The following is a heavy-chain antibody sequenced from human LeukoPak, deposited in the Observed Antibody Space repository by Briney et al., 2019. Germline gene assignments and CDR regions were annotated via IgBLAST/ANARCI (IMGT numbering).Heavy chain of an antibody. CDR3: TTDQGSTSPFDY. V-gene: IGHV3-15*01. D-gene: IGHD2-2*01. CDR1: GFTFSNAW. J-gene: IGHJ4*02. CDR2: IKSKTDGGTT. Sequence: GGSLRLSCAASGFTFSNAWMSWVRRAPGKGLEWVGRIKSKTDGGTTDYAAPVKGRFTISRDDSKNTLYLQMNSLKTEDTAVYYCTTDQGSTSPFDYWGQGTLVTVSS.